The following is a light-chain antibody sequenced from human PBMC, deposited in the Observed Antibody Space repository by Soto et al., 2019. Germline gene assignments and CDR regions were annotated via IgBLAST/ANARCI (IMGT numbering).Light chain of an antibody. CDR3: SSYTCNRPDV. V-gene: IGLV2-14*01. Sequence: QSVLTQPASVSGSPGQSVTISCTGTSSDVGGYNYVSWYQQLPGKAPKLLIFEVTNRPPGVSSRFSGSKSGNTASLTISGLQAEDEADFVCSSYTCNRPDVFGTGTKVTV. CDR1: SSDVGGYNY. CDR2: EVT. J-gene: IGLJ1*01.